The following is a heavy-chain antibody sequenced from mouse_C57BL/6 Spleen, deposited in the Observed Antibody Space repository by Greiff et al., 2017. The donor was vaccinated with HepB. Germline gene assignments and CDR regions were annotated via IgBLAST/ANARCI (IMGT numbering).Heavy chain of an antibody. Sequence: VQLQQSGAELVKPGASVKLSCKASGYTFTSYSMHWVKQRPGHGLEWIGYINPSNGCTNYNEKFKNKATLTADKSSSTAYMQLSSLTSEDSAVYYCANVDGSWFAYWGQGTLVTVSA. J-gene: IGHJ3*01. CDR1: GYTFTSYS. CDR3: ANVDGSWFAY. V-gene: IGHV1-53*01. CDR2: INPSNGCT.